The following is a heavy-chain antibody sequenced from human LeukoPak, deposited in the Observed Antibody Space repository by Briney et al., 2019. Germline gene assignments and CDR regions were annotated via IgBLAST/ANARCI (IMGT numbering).Heavy chain of an antibody. J-gene: IGHJ4*02. CDR2: INHSGST. CDR1: GGSFSGYY. D-gene: IGHD1-1*01. CDR3: PRADLEIDY. Sequence: PSETLSLTCAVYGGSFSGYYWSWIRQPPGKGLEWIGEINHSGSTYYNPSLKSRVTISVDTSKNQFSLKLSSVTAADTAVYYCPRADLEIDYWGQGTLVTVSS. V-gene: IGHV4-34*09.